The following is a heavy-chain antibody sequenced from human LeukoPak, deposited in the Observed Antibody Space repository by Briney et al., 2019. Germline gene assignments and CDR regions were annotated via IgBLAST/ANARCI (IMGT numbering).Heavy chain of an antibody. J-gene: IGHJ4*02. CDR1: GGSFSGYY. Sequence: PSETLSLTCAVYGGSFSGYYWSWIRQPPGKGLEWIGEINHSGSTNYNPSLKSRVTISVDTSKNQFSLKLSSVTAADTAVYYCARRGERFWELLTFDYWGQGTLVTVSS. CDR3: ARRGERFWELLTFDY. V-gene: IGHV4-34*01. D-gene: IGHD3-10*01. CDR2: INHSGST.